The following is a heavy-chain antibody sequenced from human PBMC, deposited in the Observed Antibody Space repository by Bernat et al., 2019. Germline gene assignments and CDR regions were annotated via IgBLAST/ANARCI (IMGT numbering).Heavy chain of an antibody. J-gene: IGHJ3*02. CDR2: ISSSGSTI. D-gene: IGHD4-17*01. Sequence: QVQLVESGGGLVKPGGSLRLSCAASGFTFSDYYMSWIRQAPGKGLEWVSYISSSGSTIYYADSVKGRFTISSDNAKNSLYLQMNSLRAEDTAVYYCARARDYGDYVWRHAFDIWGQGTMVTVSS. CDR1: GFTFSDYY. V-gene: IGHV3-11*01. CDR3: ARARDYGDYVWRHAFDI.